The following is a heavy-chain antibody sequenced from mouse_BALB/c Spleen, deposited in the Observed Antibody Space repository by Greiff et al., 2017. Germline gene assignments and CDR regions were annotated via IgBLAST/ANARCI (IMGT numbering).Heavy chain of an antibody. Sequence: QVQLQQSGAELVRPGTSVKVSCKASGYAFTNYLIEWVKQRPGQGLEWIGVINPGSGGTNYNEKFKGKATLTADKSSSTAYMQLSSLTSDDSAVYFCARWEYDVLMDYWGQGTTLTVSS. V-gene: IGHV1-54*01. CDR1: GYAFTNYL. CDR3: ARWEYDVLMDY. CDR2: INPGSGGT. D-gene: IGHD2-14*01. J-gene: IGHJ2*01.